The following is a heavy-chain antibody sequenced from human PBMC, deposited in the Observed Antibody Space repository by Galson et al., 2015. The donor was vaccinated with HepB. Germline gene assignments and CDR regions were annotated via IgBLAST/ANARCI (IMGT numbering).Heavy chain of an antibody. CDR2: IIPILGIA. D-gene: IGHD5-24*01. CDR1: GGTFSSYT. V-gene: IGHV1-69*02. Sequence: SVKVSCKASGGTFSSYTISWVRQAPGQGLEWMGRIIPILGIANYAQKFQGRVTITADKSTSTAYMELSSLRSEDTAVYYCARGWVRDGYNSNWFDPWGQGTLVTVSS. J-gene: IGHJ5*02. CDR3: ARGWVRDGYNSNWFDP.